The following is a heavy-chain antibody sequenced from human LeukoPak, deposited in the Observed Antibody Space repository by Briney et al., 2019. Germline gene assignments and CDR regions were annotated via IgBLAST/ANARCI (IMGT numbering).Heavy chain of an antibody. CDR2: INGDGSST. CDR1: GFTFSSYW. Sequence: PGGSLRLSCAASGFTFSSYWMHWVRQAPGKGLVWVSRINGDGSSTSYADSVKGRLTISRDNAKNTLYLKMNSLRAEDTDVYYCARDPYGKNSHWGQGTLVTVSP. D-gene: IGHD1/OR15-1a*01. CDR3: ARDPYGKNSH. V-gene: IGHV3-74*01. J-gene: IGHJ4*02.